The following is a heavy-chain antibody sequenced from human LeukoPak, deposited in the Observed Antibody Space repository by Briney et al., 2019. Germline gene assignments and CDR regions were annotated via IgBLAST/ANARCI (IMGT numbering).Heavy chain of an antibody. CDR2: ISPSSGDT. CDR1: GYTFTGYY. Sequence: GASVKVSCKASGYTFTGYYMHWMRQAPGQGLEWMGWISPSSGDTSYAHQFQGRVTMTRDTSISTAYMELSGLTSDDTAVYYCASVTYSAYDNFDSWGQGTLVTVSS. V-gene: IGHV1-2*07. J-gene: IGHJ4*02. D-gene: IGHD5-12*01. CDR3: ASVTYSAYDNFDS.